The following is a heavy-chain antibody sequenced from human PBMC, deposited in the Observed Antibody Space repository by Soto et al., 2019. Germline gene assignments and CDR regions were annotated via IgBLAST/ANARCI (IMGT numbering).Heavy chain of an antibody. V-gene: IGHV4-34*01. CDR1: GGSFSGYY. CDR2: INHSGST. Sequence: QVPLQQRGAGLLKPSETLSLTCAVYGGSFSGYYWSWIRQPPGKGLEWIGEINHSGSTNYNPSLKSRFTISVDTSTNRFSLKLSSVTAAATAVYYCAIGWGYILTGRVLDYLGQGTLVTVSS. D-gene: IGHD3-9*01. CDR3: AIGWGYILTGRVLDY. J-gene: IGHJ4*02.